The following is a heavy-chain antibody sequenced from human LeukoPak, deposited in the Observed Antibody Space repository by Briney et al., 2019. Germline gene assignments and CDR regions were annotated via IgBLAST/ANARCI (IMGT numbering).Heavy chain of an antibody. CDR3: ARVVPIAAAGPFDY. CDR2: IYYSGST. CDR1: GGSISSSSYY. Sequence: PSETLSLTCTVSGGSISSSSYYWGWIRQPPGKGLEWIGSIYYSGSTYYNPSLKSRVTISVDTSKNQFSLKLSSVTAADTAVYYCARVVPIAAAGPFDYWGQGTLVTVSS. V-gene: IGHV4-39*07. D-gene: IGHD6-13*01. J-gene: IGHJ4*02.